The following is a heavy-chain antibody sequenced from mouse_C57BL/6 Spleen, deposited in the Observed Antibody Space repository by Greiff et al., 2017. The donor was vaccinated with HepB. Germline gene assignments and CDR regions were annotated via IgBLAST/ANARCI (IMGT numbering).Heavy chain of an antibody. J-gene: IGHJ1*03. CDR2: IRLKSDNYAT. CDR3: TGPPPTIIRYFDV. V-gene: IGHV6-3*01. Sequence: EVKLEESGGGLVQPGGSMKLSCVASGFTFSNYWMNWVRQSPEKGLEWVAQIRLKSDNYATHYAESVKGRFTISRDDSKSSVYLQMNNLRAEDTGIYYCTGPPPTIIRYFDVWGTGTTVTVSS. CDR1: GFTFSNYW. D-gene: IGHD2-12*01.